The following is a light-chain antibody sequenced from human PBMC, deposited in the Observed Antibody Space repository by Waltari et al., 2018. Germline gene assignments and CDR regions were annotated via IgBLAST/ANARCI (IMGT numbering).Light chain of an antibody. Sequence: DVVMTQSPLSLPVTVGQPASTSCRFSQSLVHSHGTTYLSWFHQRPGQSPGRLIFKVSHRDSGVPEGFSGSGSGTDFTLKISRVEAEDVGVYYCMQATHWPWTFGQGTKVEIK. CDR2: KVS. CDR3: MQATHWPWT. J-gene: IGKJ1*01. CDR1: QSLVHSHGTTY. V-gene: IGKV2-30*02.